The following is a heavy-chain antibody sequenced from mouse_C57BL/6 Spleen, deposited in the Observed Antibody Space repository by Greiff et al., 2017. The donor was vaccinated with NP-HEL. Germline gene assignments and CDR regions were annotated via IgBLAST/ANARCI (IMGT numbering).Heavy chain of an antibody. CDR3: ARYGTTVVGAMDY. V-gene: IGHV1-69*01. CDR2: IDPSDSYT. Sequence: QVQLQQPGAELVMPGASVKLSCKASGYTFTSYWMHWVKQRPGQGLEWIGEIDPSDSYTNYNQKFKGKSTLTVDKSSSTVYMQLSSLTSEDSAVYYCARYGTTVVGAMDYWGQGTSVTVSS. J-gene: IGHJ4*01. D-gene: IGHD1-1*01. CDR1: GYTFTSYW.